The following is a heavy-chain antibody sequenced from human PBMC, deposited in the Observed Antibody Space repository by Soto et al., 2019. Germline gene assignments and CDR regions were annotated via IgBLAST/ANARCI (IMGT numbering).Heavy chain of an antibody. V-gene: IGHV4-34*01. D-gene: IGHD5-18*01. Sequence: SETLSLTCAVYGGSFSGYYWSWIRQPPGKGLEWIGEINHSGSTNYNPSLKSRVTISVDTSKNQFSLKLSSVTAADTAVYYCATARGYSYGRYWGQGTRVSVS. J-gene: IGHJ4*02. CDR2: INHSGST. CDR3: ATARGYSYGRY. CDR1: GGSFSGYY.